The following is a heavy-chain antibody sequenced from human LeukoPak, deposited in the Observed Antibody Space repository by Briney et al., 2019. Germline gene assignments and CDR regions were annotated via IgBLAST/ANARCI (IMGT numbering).Heavy chain of an antibody. CDR3: AKVSRIAVAGD. J-gene: IGHJ4*02. D-gene: IGHD6-19*01. CDR1: GFTVSSNY. CDR2: IYSGGST. V-gene: IGHV3-53*05. Sequence: GSLRLSCAASGFTVSSNYMSWVRQAPGKGLEWVSVIYSGGSTYYADSVKGRFTISRDNSKNTLYLQMNSLRAEDTAVYYCAKVSRIAVAGDWGQGTLVTVSS.